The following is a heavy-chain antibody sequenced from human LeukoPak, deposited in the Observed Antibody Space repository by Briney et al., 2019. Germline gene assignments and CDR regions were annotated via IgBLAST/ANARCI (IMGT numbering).Heavy chain of an antibody. Sequence: GRSLRLSCAASGFTFSSYAMHWVRQAPGEGLEWVAVISYDGSNKYYADSVKGRFTISRDNSKNTLYLQMNSLRAEDTAVYYCARDRATMEYGDYLDYRGQGTLVTVSS. CDR2: ISYDGSNK. D-gene: IGHD4-17*01. V-gene: IGHV3-30-3*01. CDR1: GFTFSSYA. J-gene: IGHJ4*02. CDR3: ARDRATMEYGDYLDY.